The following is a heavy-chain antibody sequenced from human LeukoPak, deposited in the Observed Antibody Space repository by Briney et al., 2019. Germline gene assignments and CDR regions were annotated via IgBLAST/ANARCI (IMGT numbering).Heavy chain of an antibody. CDR3: VKEFGPFGAFDI. Sequence: QPGGSLRLSCAASGFTFSTYAMSWVRQAPGKGLEWVSAISGSGDNGDNTYYADSVKGQFTISRDNSKNTLYLQMNSLRPEDTTIYYCVKEFGPFGAFDIWGQGTLVTVSS. D-gene: IGHD3-10*01. CDR2: ISGSGDNGDNT. CDR1: GFTFSTYA. J-gene: IGHJ4*02. V-gene: IGHV3-23*01.